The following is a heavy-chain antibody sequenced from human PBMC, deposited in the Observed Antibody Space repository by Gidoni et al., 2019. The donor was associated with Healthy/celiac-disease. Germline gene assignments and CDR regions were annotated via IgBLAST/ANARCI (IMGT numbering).Heavy chain of an antibody. J-gene: IGHJ6*02. Sequence: QVQLQQWGAGLLKPSETLSLTCAVYGGSFSGYYWSWIRQPPGKGLEWIGEINHSGSTNYNPSLKSRVTISVDTSKNQFSLKLSSVTAADTAVYYCARGGQLWLLRRGYGMDVWGQGTTVTVSS. CDR3: ARGGQLWLLRRGYGMDV. CDR2: INHSGST. V-gene: IGHV4-34*01. D-gene: IGHD5-18*01. CDR1: GGSFSGYY.